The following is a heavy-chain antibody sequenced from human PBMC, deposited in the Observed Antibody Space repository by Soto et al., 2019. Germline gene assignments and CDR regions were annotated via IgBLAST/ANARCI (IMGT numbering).Heavy chain of an antibody. D-gene: IGHD3-10*01. J-gene: IGHJ4*02. CDR1: GFTFSNYG. Sequence: GGSLRLSCAASGFTFSNYGMHWVRQAPGKGLEWVSSISSSSSYIYYADSVKGRFTISRDNAKNSLYLQMNSLRAEDTAVYYCATEPYYYGSGTFDYWGQGTLVTVSS. V-gene: IGHV3-21*01. CDR2: ISSSSSYI. CDR3: ATEPYYYGSGTFDY.